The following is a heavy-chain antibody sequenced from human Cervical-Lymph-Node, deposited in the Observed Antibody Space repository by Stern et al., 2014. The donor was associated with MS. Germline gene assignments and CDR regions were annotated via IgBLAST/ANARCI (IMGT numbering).Heavy chain of an antibody. Sequence: QVQLVESGGGLVRPARSLRLSCATSGFTFSRYAVLWVRQAPGTGLAWVAALSYDGSNKFYGDSVKGRFTISRDNSKNTLFLQMNNLRPEDSGVYHCARDRLDGDYVYYYGLDVWGQGTTVTVSS. D-gene: IGHD4-17*01. V-gene: IGHV3-30*04. CDR3: ARDRLDGDYVYYYGLDV. CDR1: GFTFSRYA. CDR2: LSYDGSNK. J-gene: IGHJ6*02.